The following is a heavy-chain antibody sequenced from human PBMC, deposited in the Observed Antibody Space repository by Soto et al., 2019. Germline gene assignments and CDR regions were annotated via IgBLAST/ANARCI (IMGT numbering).Heavy chain of an antibody. CDR2: IIPILGIA. Sequence: SVKVSCKASGGTFSSYTISWVRQAPGQGLEWMGRIIPILGIANYAQKFQGRVTITADKSTSTAYMELSSLRSEDTAVYYCARVYCSGGSCYGIDYWGQGTLVTVSS. J-gene: IGHJ4*02. D-gene: IGHD2-15*01. V-gene: IGHV1-69*02. CDR3: ARVYCSGGSCYGIDY. CDR1: GGTFSSYT.